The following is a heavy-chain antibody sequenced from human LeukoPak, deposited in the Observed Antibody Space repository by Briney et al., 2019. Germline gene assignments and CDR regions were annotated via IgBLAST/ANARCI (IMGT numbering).Heavy chain of an antibody. J-gene: IGHJ5*02. D-gene: IGHD2-2*01. CDR3: AIGRYCSSTSCYSSWFDP. CDR2: INHSGST. CDR1: GGSFSGYY. Sequence: SETLSLTCAVYGGSFSGYYWSWIRQPPGKGLEWIGEINHSGSTNYNPSLKSRVTISVDTSKNQFSLKLSSVTAADTAVYYCAIGRYCSSTSCYSSWFDPWGQGTLVTVSS. V-gene: IGHV4-34*01.